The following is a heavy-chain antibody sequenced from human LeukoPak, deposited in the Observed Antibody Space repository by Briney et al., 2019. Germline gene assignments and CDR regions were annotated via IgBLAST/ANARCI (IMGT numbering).Heavy chain of an antibody. CDR1: GFTFSSYA. V-gene: IGHV3-23*01. CDR3: ARVLRGSYDNYFDY. Sequence: QAGGSQRLLCATSGFTFSSYAMSWVRQAPGKGLEWVSGIGASGGSTYYADSVKGRFTISRDNSKNTLYLQMNSLKAEDAAVYYCARVLRGSYDNYFDYWGEGTLLTVSS. D-gene: IGHD1-26*01. J-gene: IGHJ4*01. CDR2: IGASGGST.